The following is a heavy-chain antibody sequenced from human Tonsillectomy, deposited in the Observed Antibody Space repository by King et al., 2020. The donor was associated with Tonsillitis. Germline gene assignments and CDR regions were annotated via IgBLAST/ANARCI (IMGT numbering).Heavy chain of an antibody. CDR3: AKDEGSSGYTDAFDI. Sequence: VQLVESGGGVVQPGRSLRLSCVVSGFTFSRYGMHWVRQAPGKGLEWVAVISYDGSNKYYADSVKGRFTISRDNSKNTLYLQMNSLRAEDTAVYYCAKDEGSSGYTDAFDIWGQGTMVTVFS. CDR1: GFTFSRYG. J-gene: IGHJ3*02. V-gene: IGHV3-30*18. CDR2: ISYDGSNK. D-gene: IGHD3-22*01.